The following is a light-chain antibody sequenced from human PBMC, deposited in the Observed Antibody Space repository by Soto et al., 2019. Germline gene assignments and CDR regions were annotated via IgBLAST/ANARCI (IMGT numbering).Light chain of an antibody. V-gene: IGKV3-20*01. CDR3: QQYGFSRIT. Sequence: EIVLTHSAGTLSSSAGERATLSWRASQSVISSYLAWYQQKNGQAPSLLIYGASSRATGIPDRFSGSGYRTDFNLTISRLEAEDFALYYCQQYGFSRITFGQGTRLEIK. CDR1: QSVISSY. CDR2: GAS. J-gene: IGKJ5*01.